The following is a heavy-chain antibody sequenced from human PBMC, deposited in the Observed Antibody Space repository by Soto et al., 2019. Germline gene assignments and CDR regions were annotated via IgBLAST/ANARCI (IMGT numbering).Heavy chain of an antibody. CDR1: GGSISSGDYS. Sequence: QLQLQESGSGLVKPSQTLSLTCAVSGGSISSGDYSWTWIRQPPGKGLEWIGYVYHTGSTAYNPSRKSRVSISVDMTKNQFSLKLSSVTAADTAVYYWDREGLCADAVCYGNWIDPWGQGTLVTVSS. J-gene: IGHJ5*02. V-gene: IGHV4-30-2*01. CDR2: VYHTGST. CDR3: DREGLCADAVCYGNWIDP. D-gene: IGHD2-8*01.